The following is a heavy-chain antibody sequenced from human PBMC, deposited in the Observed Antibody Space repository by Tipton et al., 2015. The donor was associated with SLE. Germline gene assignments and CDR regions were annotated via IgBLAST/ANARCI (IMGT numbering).Heavy chain of an antibody. CDR3: TTGLGVAAADYFDY. J-gene: IGHJ4*02. D-gene: IGHD6-13*01. CDR1: GFIFSKAW. Sequence: SLRLSCAASGFIFSKAWMNWVRQAPGKGLEWVGRIKSKTDGGTTDYAAPVKGRFTISRDDSKSTLYLQMNSLKSEDAAVYYCTTGLGVAAADYFDYWGQGILVTVSS. V-gene: IGHV3-15*07. CDR2: IKSKTDGGTT.